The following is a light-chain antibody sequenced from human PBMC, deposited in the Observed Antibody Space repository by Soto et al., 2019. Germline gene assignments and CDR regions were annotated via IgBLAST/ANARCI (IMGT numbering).Light chain of an antibody. CDR3: SSYAGSNNLV. Sequence: QSALTQPPSASGSPGQSVTISCTGTSSDVGDYNYVSWYQQHPGKAPKLMIYEVSKRPSGVPDRFSGSKSGNTASLADSGLQAEDEADYYCSSYAGSNNLVFGGGTKLTVL. V-gene: IGLV2-8*01. CDR2: EVS. CDR1: SSDVGDYNY. J-gene: IGLJ2*01.